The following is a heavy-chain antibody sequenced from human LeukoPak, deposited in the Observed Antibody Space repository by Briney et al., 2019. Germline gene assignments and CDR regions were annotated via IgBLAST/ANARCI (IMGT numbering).Heavy chain of an antibody. Sequence: GGSLRLSCAASGFTFSIYWMSWVRQAPGKGLEWVANIKQDGSEKYYVDSVKGRFTISRDNAKNSLYLQMNSLRAEDTAVYYCVAYDFWSGYKLDYWGQGTLVTVSS. CDR2: IKQDGSEK. D-gene: IGHD3-3*01. J-gene: IGHJ4*02. V-gene: IGHV3-7*01. CDR1: GFTFSIYW. CDR3: VAYDFWSGYKLDY.